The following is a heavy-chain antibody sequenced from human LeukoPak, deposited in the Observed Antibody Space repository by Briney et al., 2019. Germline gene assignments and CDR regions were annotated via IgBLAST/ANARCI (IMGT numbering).Heavy chain of an antibody. CDR2: INPNSGDT. CDR1: GYTFTGYY. J-gene: IGHJ5*02. CDR3: ARGDTIFGVVTSGFDP. D-gene: IGHD3-3*01. V-gene: IGHV1-2*02. Sequence: APVKVSCKASGYTFTGYYMHWVRQAPGQGLEWMGWINPNSGDTNYAQKFQGRVTMTRDTSISTAYMELSRLRSDDTAVYYCARGDTIFGVVTSGFDPWGQGTLVTVSS.